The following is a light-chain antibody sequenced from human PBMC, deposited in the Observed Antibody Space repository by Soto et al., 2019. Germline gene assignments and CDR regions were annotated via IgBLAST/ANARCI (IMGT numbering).Light chain of an antibody. J-gene: IGKJ1*01. CDR3: QQYGSSRT. CDR1: QSVSSSY. Sequence: EIVFTQSPGTLSLYPGERATLSCRASQSVSSSYLAWYQQKPGQAPRLLIYGASSRATGIPDRFSGSGSGTDFTLTTSRLEPEDFAVYYCQQYGSSRTFGQGTKVDIK. V-gene: IGKV3-20*01. CDR2: GAS.